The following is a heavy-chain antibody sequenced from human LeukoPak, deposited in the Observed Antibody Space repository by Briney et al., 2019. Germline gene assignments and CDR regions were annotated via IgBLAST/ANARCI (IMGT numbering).Heavy chain of an antibody. CDR2: ISSNGGST. CDR1: GFTFSRYA. CDR3: AKGGRSHY. Sequence: PGGSLRLSCAASGFTFSRYAMHWVREAPGKGLEYVSAISSNGGSTYYAKSVKGRFTISRDNSKNTLYLQMGSLRAEDMGVYYCAKGGRSHYWGQGTLVTVSS. V-gene: IGHV3-64*01. J-gene: IGHJ4*02. D-gene: IGHD1-14*01.